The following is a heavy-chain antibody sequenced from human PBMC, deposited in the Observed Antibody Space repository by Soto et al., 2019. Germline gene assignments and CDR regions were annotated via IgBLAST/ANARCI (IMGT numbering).Heavy chain of an antibody. V-gene: IGHV4-31*01. CDR2: IYYSGST. CDR1: GDSISSGGYY. J-gene: IGHJ6*02. CDR3: ARGKDEDYYYYHGMDV. Sequence: QVHLQESGPGLVKPSQTLSLTCTVSGDSISSGGYYWSWVRQHPGKGLEWIGYIYYSGSTYYNPSLKSQVTISGDTSKNQFSLKLSSVTAADTAVYYCARGKDEDYYYYHGMDVWGQGTTVTVSS.